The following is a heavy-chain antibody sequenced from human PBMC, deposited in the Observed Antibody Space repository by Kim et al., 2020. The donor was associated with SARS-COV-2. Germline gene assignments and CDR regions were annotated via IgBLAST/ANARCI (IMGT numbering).Heavy chain of an antibody. CDR3: ANFES. J-gene: IGHJ4*02. Sequence: SDVSNKYFAHSVMGRITISRDNSKNMLFLQMNSLSAEDTAVYYCANFESWGQGTLVTVSS. CDR2: SDVSNK. V-gene: IGHV3-33*06.